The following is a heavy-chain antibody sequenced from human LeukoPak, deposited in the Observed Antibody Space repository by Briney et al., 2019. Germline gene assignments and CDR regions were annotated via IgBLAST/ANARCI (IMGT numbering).Heavy chain of an antibody. CDR2: IIPIFGTA. D-gene: IGHD6-19*01. V-gene: IGHV1-69*13. Sequence: ASVKVSCKASGGTFSSYAISWVRQAPGQGLEWMGGIIPIFGTANYAQKFQGGVTITADESTSTAYMELSSLRSEDTAVYYCARATYSSGWFHLQYFDYWGQGTLVTVSS. J-gene: IGHJ4*02. CDR3: ARATYSSGWFHLQYFDY. CDR1: GGTFSSYA.